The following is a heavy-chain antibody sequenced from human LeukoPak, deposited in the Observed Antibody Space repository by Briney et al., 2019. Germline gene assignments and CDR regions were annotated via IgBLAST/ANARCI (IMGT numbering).Heavy chain of an antibody. D-gene: IGHD6-13*01. Sequence: GWALTLSCIGSVFTVRSNYMTWVRQAPGRGLEWLSLIYTDGGTNYAGSVKGRCTISRDNSKNTLYLQMNSLTADDTAVYYCAIFRWGSTWYYADHWGQGTLVTVSS. J-gene: IGHJ4*02. V-gene: IGHV3-53*01. CDR2: IYTDGGT. CDR1: VFTVRSNY. CDR3: AIFRWGSTWYYADH.